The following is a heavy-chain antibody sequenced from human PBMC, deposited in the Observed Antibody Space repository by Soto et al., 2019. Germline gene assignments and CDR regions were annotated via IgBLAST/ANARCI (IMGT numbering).Heavy chain of an antibody. CDR2: TYYRSNWRH. V-gene: IGHV6-1*01. Sequence: LSLTCAISGDSVSSNTAAWNWIRSSPSRGLEWLGRTYYRSNWRHDYAVSVKSRITVNPDTSKNHFSLQLNSVTPDDTAVYYCARGVAGTGFDLWGQGTLVTVSS. J-gene: IGHJ4*02. D-gene: IGHD6-19*01. CDR3: ARGVAGTGFDL. CDR1: GDSVSSNTAA.